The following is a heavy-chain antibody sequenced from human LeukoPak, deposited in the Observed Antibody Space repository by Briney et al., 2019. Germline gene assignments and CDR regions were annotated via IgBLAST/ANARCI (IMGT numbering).Heavy chain of an antibody. CDR1: GFTFSDYY. CDR2: ISSSGSTI. CDR3: ARDVIDCSSTSCYLDWFDP. Sequence: PGGSLRLSCAASGFTFSDYYMSWIRQAPRKGLECVSYISSSGSTIYYADSVKGRFTISRDNAKNSLYLQMNSPRAEDTAVYSCARDVIDCSSTSCYLDWFDPWGQGTLVTVSS. J-gene: IGHJ5*02. D-gene: IGHD2-2*01. V-gene: IGHV3-11*04.